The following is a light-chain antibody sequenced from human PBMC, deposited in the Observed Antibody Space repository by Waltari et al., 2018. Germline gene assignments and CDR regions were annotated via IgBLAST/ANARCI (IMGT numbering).Light chain of an antibody. J-gene: IGKJ2*01. Sequence: DIQMTQSPSSLSAAVGDRVTITCQTTQDVTTSLSWFQQKPGKAPQLLIYDASTLQSGVPSRFRGSGSGTSFSFTITSLQPEDSATYYCQHYHTLPYTFGRGTKLQIK. CDR3: QHYHTLPYT. CDR1: QDVTTS. V-gene: IGKV1-33*01. CDR2: DAS.